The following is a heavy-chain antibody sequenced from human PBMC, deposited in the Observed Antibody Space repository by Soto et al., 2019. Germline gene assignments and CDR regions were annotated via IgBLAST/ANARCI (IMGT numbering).Heavy chain of an antibody. J-gene: IGHJ5*02. D-gene: IGHD2-2*01. V-gene: IGHV1-69*01. CDR2: IIPIFGTA. CDR3: VGVGGRRYCSSTSCSPVYNWFDP. Sequence: QVQLVQSGAEVKKPGSSVKVSCKASGGTFSSYAISWVRQAPGQGLEWMGGIIPIFGTANYAQKFQGRVTITAEESTSTAYMELSSLRSEDTAVYYCVGVGGRRYCSSTSCSPVYNWFDPWGQGTLVTVSS. CDR1: GGTFSSYA.